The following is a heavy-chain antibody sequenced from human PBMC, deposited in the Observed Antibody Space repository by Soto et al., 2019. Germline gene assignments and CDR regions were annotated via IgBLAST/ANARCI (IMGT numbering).Heavy chain of an antibody. CDR1: GYNFASNH. V-gene: IGHV1-46*01. J-gene: IGHJ4*02. Sequence: QVQLVQSGAEVREPGASVKVSCKASGYNFASNHMHWVRQTPGQGLECMGIIHPTDGSTSYAQKFRGRVTLTRDTPTNTDYMELSGLTSEDTAVYYCARDRFGSWTFDYWGQGTLVTVSS. CDR3: ARDRFGSWTFDY. D-gene: IGHD6-13*01. CDR2: IHPTDGST.